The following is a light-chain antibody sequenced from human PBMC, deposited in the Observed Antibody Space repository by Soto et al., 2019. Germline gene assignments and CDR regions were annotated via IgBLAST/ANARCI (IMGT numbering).Light chain of an antibody. CDR2: DES. CDR1: QDIDIY. CDR3: QQSDRKPYT. Sequence: SRMTQSPSSLSASVGDRATLTCRASQDIDIYLSWYQQKTGQLPKILIYDESTLQSGVPSRFSGSGSGTDFTLTINNLQPEDFSTYYCQQSDRKPYTFGQGTKVDIK. J-gene: IGKJ2*01. V-gene: IGKV1-39*01.